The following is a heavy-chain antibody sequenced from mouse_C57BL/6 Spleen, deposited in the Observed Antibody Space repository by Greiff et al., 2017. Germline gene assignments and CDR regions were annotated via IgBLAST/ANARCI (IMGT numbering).Heavy chain of an antibody. D-gene: IGHD1-1*01. V-gene: IGHV5-6*01. J-gene: IGHJ2*01. Sequence: EVQRVESGGDLVKPGGSLKLSCAASGFTFSSYGMSWVRQTPDKRLEWVATISSGGSYTYYPDSVKGRFTISRDNAKNTLYLQMSSLKSEDTAMYYCARRSYYYGSSYEYFDYWGQGTTLTVSS. CDR1: GFTFSSYG. CDR3: ARRSYYYGSSYEYFDY. CDR2: ISSGGSYT.